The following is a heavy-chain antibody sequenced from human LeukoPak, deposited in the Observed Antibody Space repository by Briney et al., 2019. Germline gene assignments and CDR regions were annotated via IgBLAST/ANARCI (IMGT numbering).Heavy chain of an antibody. CDR2: IYYSGTT. V-gene: IGHV4-59*01. CDR3: ARDRYALGY. J-gene: IGHJ4*02. CDR1: GVSISGYC. Sequence: SETLSLTCTVSGVSISGYCWSWVRQPPGKGLEWIGYIYYSGTTNYNPSLKSRVTMSVDTSKNQFSLNLSSVTAADTAVYYCARDRYALGYWGQGTLVTVSS. D-gene: IGHD3-16*01.